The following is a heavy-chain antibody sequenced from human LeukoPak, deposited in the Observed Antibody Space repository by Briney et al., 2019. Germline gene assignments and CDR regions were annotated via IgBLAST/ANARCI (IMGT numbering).Heavy chain of an antibody. Sequence: SVKVSCKASGYTFTSYDINWVRQATGQGLEWMGGIIPIFGTANYAQKFQGRVTITADESTSTAYMELSSLRSEDTAVYYCNTGAQNFNFDYWGQGTLVTVSS. CDR3: NTGAQNFNFDY. D-gene: IGHD1-14*01. CDR1: GYTFTSYD. J-gene: IGHJ4*02. V-gene: IGHV1-69*13. CDR2: IIPIFGTA.